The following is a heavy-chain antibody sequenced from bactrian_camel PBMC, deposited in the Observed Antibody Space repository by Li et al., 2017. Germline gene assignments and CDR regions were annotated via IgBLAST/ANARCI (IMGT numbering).Heavy chain of an antibody. D-gene: IGHD2*01. Sequence: DVQLVESGGGSVEAGESLTLSCVVSGQKYQSYCMGWFRQAPGKEREGAAVFASIGTDSSTLYADSVEGRFTVSSDLSKNTVYLQLNSLKPEDTAMYYCATTWKKKIYSTAGVPSRPPLIPSEYNYWGQGTQVTVS. J-gene: IGHJ4*01. V-gene: IGHV3S66*01. CDR3: ATTWKKKIYSTAGVPSRPPLIPSEYNY. CDR2: FASIGTDSST. CDR1: GQKYQSYC.